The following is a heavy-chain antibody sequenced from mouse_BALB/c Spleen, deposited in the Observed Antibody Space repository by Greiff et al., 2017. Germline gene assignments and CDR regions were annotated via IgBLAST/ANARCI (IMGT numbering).Heavy chain of an antibody. CDR1: GFSLTSYG. D-gene: IGHD2-2*01. V-gene: IGHV2-2*02. J-gene: IGHJ2*01. Sequence: VKLMESGPGLVQPSQSLSITCTVSGFSLTSYGVHWVRQSPGKGLEWLGVIWSGGSTDYNAAFISRLSISKDNSKSQVFFKMNSLQANDTAIYYCARNFYYGYYFDYWGQGTTLTVSS. CDR3: ARNFYYGYYFDY. CDR2: IWSGGST.